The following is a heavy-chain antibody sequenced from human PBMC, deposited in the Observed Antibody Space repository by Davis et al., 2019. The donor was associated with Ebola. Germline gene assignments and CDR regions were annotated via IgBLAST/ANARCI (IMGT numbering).Heavy chain of an antibody. J-gene: IGHJ4*02. CDR3: VKGRGGYDYVSGSYRNPFDY. CDR2: ISGSGGST. D-gene: IGHD3-16*02. CDR1: GFAFSSYA. Sequence: PGGSLRLSCAASGFAFSSYAMTWVRQAPGKGLEWVSSISGSGGSTHQPDSVKGRLTISRDNSKNTLFLQMNSLRAEDTAVYYCVKGRGGYDYVSGSYRNPFDYWGQGTLVTVSS. V-gene: IGHV3-23*01.